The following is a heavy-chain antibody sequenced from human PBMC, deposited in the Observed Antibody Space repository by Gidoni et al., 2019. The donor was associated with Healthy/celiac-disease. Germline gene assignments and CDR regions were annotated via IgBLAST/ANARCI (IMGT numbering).Heavy chain of an antibody. J-gene: IGHJ5*02. V-gene: IGHV1-8*01. CDR3: ARGPRYCSGGSCYSLYNWFDP. Sequence: QVQLVQSGAEVKKPGASVKVSCKASGYTFTSYDINWVRQATGQGLEWMGWMNPNSGNTGYAQKFQGRVTMTRNTSISTAYMELSSLRSEDTAVYYCARGPRYCSGGSCYSLYNWFDPWGQGTLVTVSS. CDR2: MNPNSGNT. D-gene: IGHD2-15*01. CDR1: GYTFTSYD.